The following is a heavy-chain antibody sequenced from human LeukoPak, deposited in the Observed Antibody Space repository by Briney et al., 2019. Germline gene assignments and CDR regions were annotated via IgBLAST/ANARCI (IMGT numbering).Heavy chain of an antibody. V-gene: IGHV1-18*01. CDR1: GYTFTSYG. CDR3: ARGSMIVVVEAFDI. CDR2: ISAYNGNT. D-gene: IGHD3-22*01. J-gene: IGHJ3*02. Sequence: ASVKISCKASGYTFTSYGISWVREAPGQGLEWMGWISAYNGNTNYAQKLQGRVTMTTDTSTSTAYMELRSLRSDDTAVYYCARGSMIVVVEAFDIWGQGTMVTVSS.